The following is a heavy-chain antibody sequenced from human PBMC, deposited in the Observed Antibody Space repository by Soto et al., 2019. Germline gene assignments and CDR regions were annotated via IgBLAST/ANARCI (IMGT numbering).Heavy chain of an antibody. CDR3: ARSPDSSGYYPRWYYYGMDV. CDR2: IYHSGST. CDR1: GGSISSSNW. Sequence: QVQLQESGPGLVKPSGTLSLTCAVSGGSISSSNWWSWVRQPPGKGLEWIGEIYHSGSTNYNPSLKGRVTRSVDKSKNQCSLKLSSVTAADTAVYYCARSPDSSGYYPRWYYYGMDVWGQGTTVTVSS. J-gene: IGHJ6*02. D-gene: IGHD3-22*01. V-gene: IGHV4-4*02.